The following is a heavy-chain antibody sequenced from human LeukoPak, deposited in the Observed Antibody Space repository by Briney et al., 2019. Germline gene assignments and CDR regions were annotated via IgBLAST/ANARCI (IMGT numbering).Heavy chain of an antibody. D-gene: IGHD2-2*01. J-gene: IGHJ4*02. Sequence: GGSLRLSCAASGFSFSNYWMTWVRQAPGKGLEWVANIKQDGREKYYVDSVKGRFTISRDNPKNSLYLQMNSLRAEDTAMYFCASHSVGVLPIATFDYWGQGTLVTVSS. CDR2: IKQDGREK. CDR3: ASHSVGVLPIATFDY. V-gene: IGHV3-7*01. CDR1: GFSFSNYW.